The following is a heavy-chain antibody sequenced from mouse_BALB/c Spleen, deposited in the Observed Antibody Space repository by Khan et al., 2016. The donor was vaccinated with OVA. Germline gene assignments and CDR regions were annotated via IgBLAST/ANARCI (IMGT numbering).Heavy chain of an antibody. J-gene: IGHJ3*01. Sequence: QVQLQQSGAELVRPGASVKLSCKALGYTFTDYEIHWVKQTLVHGLEWIGALHPGSGGTAYNQKFKGKVTLTADKSSSTAYMELSSLTSEDSAVDYCTSCPFHYYVYGFAYWGQGTLVTVSA. CDR1: GYTFTDYE. D-gene: IGHD1-2*01. V-gene: IGHV1-15*01. CDR3: TSCPFHYYVYGFAY. CDR2: LHPGSGGT.